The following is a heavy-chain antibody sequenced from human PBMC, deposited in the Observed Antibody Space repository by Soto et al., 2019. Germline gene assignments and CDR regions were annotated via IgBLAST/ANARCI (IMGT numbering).Heavy chain of an antibody. V-gene: IGHV3-33*01. CDR1: GFTFSSYG. Sequence: QVQLVESGGGVVQPGRSLRLSCAASGFTFSSYGMHWVRQAPGKGLEWVAVIWYDGSNKYYADSVKGGFTISRDNSKNTLYLQMNSLRAEDTAVYYCARDLDGSGSYYYWGQGTLVTVSS. D-gene: IGHD3-10*01. CDR2: IWYDGSNK. J-gene: IGHJ4*02. CDR3: ARDLDGSGSYYY.